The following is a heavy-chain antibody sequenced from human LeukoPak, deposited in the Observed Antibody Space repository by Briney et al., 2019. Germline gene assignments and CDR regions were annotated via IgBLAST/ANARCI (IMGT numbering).Heavy chain of an antibody. J-gene: IGHJ4*02. CDR1: GFTFSSYS. CDR3: ARDLRGYCSSTSCYDAGEFDY. CDR2: ISTSSSYI. V-gene: IGHV3-21*01. D-gene: IGHD2-2*03. Sequence: PGGSLRLSCAASGFTFSSYSMNWVRQAPGKGLEWVSSISTSSSYIYYADSLKGRFTISRDNAKNSLYLQMNSLRAEDTAVYYCARDLRGYCSSTSCYDAGEFDYWGQGTLVTVSS.